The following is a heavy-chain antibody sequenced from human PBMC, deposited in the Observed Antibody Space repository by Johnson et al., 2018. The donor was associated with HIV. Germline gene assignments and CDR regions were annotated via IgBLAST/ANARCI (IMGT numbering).Heavy chain of an antibody. J-gene: IGHJ3*02. V-gene: IGHV3-NL1*01. CDR3: ARTVTTLSGAFDI. CDR2: IYSGGST. D-gene: IGHD4-17*01. Sequence: VQLVESGGGVVRPGGSLRLSCAASQFTFSDYGMHWVRQAPGKGLEWVSVIYSGGSTYYADSVKGRFTISRDNSKNTLYLQMNSLRAEDTAVYYCARTVTTLSGAFDIWGQGTMVTVSS. CDR1: QFTFSDYG.